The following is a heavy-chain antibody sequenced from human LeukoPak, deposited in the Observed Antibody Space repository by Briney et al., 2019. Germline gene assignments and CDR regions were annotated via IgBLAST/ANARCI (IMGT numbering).Heavy chain of an antibody. J-gene: IGHJ4*02. CDR2: INHSGST. Sequence: SETLSLTCAVYGVSFSGYYWSWIRQPPGKGLEWIGEINHSGSTNYNPSLKSRVTISVDTSKNQFSLKLSSVTAADTAVYYCARGHRIRSQQLVGDYWGQGTLVTVSS. CDR3: ARGHRIRSQQLVGDY. CDR1: GVSFSGYY. D-gene: IGHD6-13*01. V-gene: IGHV4-34*01.